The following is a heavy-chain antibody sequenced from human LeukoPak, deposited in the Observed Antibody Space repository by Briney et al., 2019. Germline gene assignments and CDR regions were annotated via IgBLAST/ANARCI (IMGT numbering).Heavy chain of an antibody. CDR2: ISSSDRTI. CDR1: GFTFSSYE. D-gene: IGHD4-23*01. V-gene: IGHV3-48*03. CDR3: VRDYGGSSPFDY. J-gene: IGHJ4*02. Sequence: GSLRLSCAASGFTFSSYEMHWVRQAPGKGLEWVSYISSSDRTIYYADSVKGRFTISRDNAKNSLYLQMNSLRAEDTAVYYCVRDYGGSSPFDYWGQGTLVTVSS.